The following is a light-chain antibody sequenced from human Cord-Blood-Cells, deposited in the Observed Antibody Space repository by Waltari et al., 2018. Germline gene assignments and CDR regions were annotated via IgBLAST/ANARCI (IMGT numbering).Light chain of an antibody. J-gene: IGKJ1*01. V-gene: IGKV4-1*01. CDR1: QSVLYSSNNKNY. CDR2: WAS. CDR3: QQYYSTPPT. Sequence: DIVLTQSPASLAVSLGERATINSKSRQSVLYSSNNKNYLAWYQQKPGQPPKLLIYWASTRESGVPDRFSGSGSGTDFTLTISSLQAEDVAVYYCQQYYSTPPTFGQGTKVEIK.